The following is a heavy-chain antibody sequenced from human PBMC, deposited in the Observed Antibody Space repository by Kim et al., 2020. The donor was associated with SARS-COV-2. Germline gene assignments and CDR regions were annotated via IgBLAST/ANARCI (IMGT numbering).Heavy chain of an antibody. CDR1: GFTFSSYA. J-gene: IGHJ4*02. V-gene: IGHV3-23*01. Sequence: GGSLRLSCAASGFTFSSYAMSWVRQAPGKGLEWVSAISGSGGSTYYADSVKGRFTISRDNSKNTLYLQMNSLRAEDTAVYYCAAGGSTWIQLWTLDYWGQGTLVTVSS. D-gene: IGHD5-18*01. CDR3: AAGGSTWIQLWTLDY. CDR2: ISGSGGST.